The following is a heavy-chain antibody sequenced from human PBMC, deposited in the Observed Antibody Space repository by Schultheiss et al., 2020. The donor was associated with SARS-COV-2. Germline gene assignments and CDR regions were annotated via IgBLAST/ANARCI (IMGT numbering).Heavy chain of an antibody. J-gene: IGHJ4*02. CDR3: ARAGVGDFDY. D-gene: IGHD1-26*01. Sequence: GESLKISCAASGFTFSDFYMSWIRQAPGKGLEWVSYVDSSGNTKYYADSLQGRFTISRDNAKNSLYLQMNSLRAEDTAVYYCARAGVGDFDYWGQGTLVTVSS. CDR2: VDSSGNTK. V-gene: IGHV3-11*04. CDR1: GFTFSDFY.